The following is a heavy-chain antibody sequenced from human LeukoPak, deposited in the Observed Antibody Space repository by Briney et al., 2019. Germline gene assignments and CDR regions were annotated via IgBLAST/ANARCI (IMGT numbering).Heavy chain of an antibody. D-gene: IGHD3-10*01. V-gene: IGHV3-23*01. Sequence: PGGSLRLSCAASGFTFSIYAMSWVRQAPGKGLEWVSVISSSGGDTYYADSVKGRFTISRDNSKNTLYLQMNSLRAEDTAVYYCAKRWFGDRWGQRTLVTVSS. CDR2: ISSSGGDT. J-gene: IGHJ5*02. CDR3: AKRWFGDR. CDR1: GFTFSIYA.